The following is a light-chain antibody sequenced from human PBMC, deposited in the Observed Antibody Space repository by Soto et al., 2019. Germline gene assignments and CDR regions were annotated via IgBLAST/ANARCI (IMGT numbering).Light chain of an antibody. Sequence: QSVLTQPPSASGSPGQSVSISCTGTSRDVGGNNYVSWYQQHPGKAPKLMIYEVSKRPSGVPDRFSGSKSGNTASLTVSGLQAEDEADYFCLSYAGSTNYVSGTGTKVTVL. V-gene: IGLV2-8*01. CDR1: SRDVGGNNY. CDR3: LSYAGSTNYV. CDR2: EVS. J-gene: IGLJ1*01.